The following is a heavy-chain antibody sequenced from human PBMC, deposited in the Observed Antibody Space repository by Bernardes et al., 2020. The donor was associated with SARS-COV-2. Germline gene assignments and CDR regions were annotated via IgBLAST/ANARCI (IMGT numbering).Heavy chain of an antibody. D-gene: IGHD6-25*01. CDR1: GFTFSSYA. CDR2: ISGSGGST. Sequence: GGSLRLSCAASGFTFSSYAMSWVRQAPGKGLEWVSAISGSGGSTYYADSVKGRFTISRDNSKNTLYLQMNSLRAEDTAVYYCAVPRGYSSVGFDYWGQGTLVTVSS. J-gene: IGHJ4*02. CDR3: AVPRGYSSVGFDY. V-gene: IGHV3-23*01.